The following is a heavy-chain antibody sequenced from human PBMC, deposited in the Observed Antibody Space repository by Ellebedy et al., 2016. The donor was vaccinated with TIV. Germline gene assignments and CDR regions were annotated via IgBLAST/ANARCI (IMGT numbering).Heavy chain of an antibody. V-gene: IGHV4-30-4*01. J-gene: IGHJ5*02. CDR1: GGSISSNTSY. CDR3: ARGTGDIMTPYYRVGGNWFDL. Sequence: SETLSLTXTVSGGSISSNTSYWTWIRQTPGKGLEWIGYIFYSGYTHYTPSLKSRLTISVDTAKNQFSLNLLSVTAADAAVYYCARGTGDIMTPYYRVGGNWFDLWGQGTVVTVSS. CDR2: IFYSGYT. D-gene: IGHD3-9*01.